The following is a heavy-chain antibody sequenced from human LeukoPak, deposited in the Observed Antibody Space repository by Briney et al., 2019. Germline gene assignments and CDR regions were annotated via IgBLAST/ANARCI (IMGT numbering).Heavy chain of an antibody. Sequence: SETLSLTCTVSGGSISSSSYYWGWIRQPPGKGLEWIGSIYYSGSTYYSPSLKSRVTISVDTSKNQFSLKLSSVTAADTAVYYCARAKLAHYYGSGNFDYWGQGTLVTVSS. D-gene: IGHD3-10*01. CDR1: GGSISSSSYY. CDR3: ARAKLAHYYGSGNFDY. J-gene: IGHJ4*02. V-gene: IGHV4-39*07. CDR2: IYYSGST.